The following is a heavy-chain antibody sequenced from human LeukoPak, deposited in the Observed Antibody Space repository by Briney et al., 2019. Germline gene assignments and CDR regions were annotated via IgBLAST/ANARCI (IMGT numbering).Heavy chain of an antibody. CDR2: ISYDGTNK. D-gene: IGHD4-17*01. Sequence: GRSLRLSCAASGFIFSGSAMHWVRQAPGKGLEWVAVISYDGTNKYYADSVKGRFTISRDNSKNTLYLQMNSLRAEDTAVYYCANDYGDHLTPLDYWGQGTLVTVSS. CDR3: ANDYGDHLTPLDY. J-gene: IGHJ4*02. V-gene: IGHV3-30*18. CDR1: GFIFSGSA.